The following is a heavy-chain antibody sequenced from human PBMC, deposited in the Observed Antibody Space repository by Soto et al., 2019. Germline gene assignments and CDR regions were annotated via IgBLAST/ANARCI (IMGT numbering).Heavy chain of an antibody. Sequence: RRLSCAASGFTFSSYAMHWVRQAPGKGLEWVAVISYDGSNKYYADSVKGRFTISRDNSKNTLYLQMNSLRAEDTAVYYCARGHKYVWGSYRYEDYWGQGTLVTVSS. D-gene: IGHD3-16*02. CDR1: GFTFSSYA. V-gene: IGHV3-30-3*01. CDR3: ARGHKYVWGSYRYEDY. CDR2: ISYDGSNK. J-gene: IGHJ4*02.